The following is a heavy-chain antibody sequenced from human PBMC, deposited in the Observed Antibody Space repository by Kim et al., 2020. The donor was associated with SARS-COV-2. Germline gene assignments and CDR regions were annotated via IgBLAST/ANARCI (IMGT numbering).Heavy chain of an antibody. CDR2: ISWNSGSI. CDR3: AKDRCGANWRSRYFGAFDI. D-gene: IGHD1-20*01. J-gene: IGHJ3*02. Sequence: GGSLRLSCAASGFTFDDYAMHWVRQAPGKGLEWVSGISWNSGSIGYADSVKGRFTISRDNAKNSLYLQMNSLRAEDTALYYCAKDRCGANWRSRYFGAFDIWGQGGMVTVSS. V-gene: IGHV3-9*01. CDR1: GFTFDDYA.